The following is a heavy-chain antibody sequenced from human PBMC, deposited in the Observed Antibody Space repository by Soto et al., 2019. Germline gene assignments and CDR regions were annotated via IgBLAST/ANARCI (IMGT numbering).Heavy chain of an antibody. CDR1: GGSISNPDYY. CDR2: IFYSGDT. CDR3: VREVRLQSLEY. V-gene: IGHV4-30-4*01. Sequence: SETRSLTCTVSGGSISNPDYYWNWIRQPPGKGLEWIGSIFYSGDTSYNPSLKSRLKISVDTSKNQFSLSLRSVTASDTAVYFCVREVRLQSLEYWGQATGVTVST. D-gene: IGHD4-4*01. J-gene: IGHJ4*02.